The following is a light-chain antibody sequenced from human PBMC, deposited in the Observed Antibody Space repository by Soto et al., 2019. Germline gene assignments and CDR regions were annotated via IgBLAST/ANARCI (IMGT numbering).Light chain of an antibody. Sequence: EIVMTQSPVALSMSPGERATLSCRASQSVNSNLAWYQQKPGQAPRLLIYGASTRATGIPARFSGSGSGTEFTLTISSLQSEDFAVYYCQQYNNWLRTFGQGTKVDIK. CDR2: GAS. CDR3: QQYNNWLRT. V-gene: IGKV3-15*01. CDR1: QSVNSN. J-gene: IGKJ1*01.